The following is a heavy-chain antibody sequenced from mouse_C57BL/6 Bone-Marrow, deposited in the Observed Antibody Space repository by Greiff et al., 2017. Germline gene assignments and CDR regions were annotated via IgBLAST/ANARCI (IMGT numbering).Heavy chain of an antibody. CDR1: GFTFSSYA. V-gene: IGHV5-4*03. Sequence: EVMLVESGGGLVKPGGSLKLSCAASGFTFSSYAMSWVRQTPEKRLEWVATISDGGSYTYYPDNVKGRFTISRDNAKNNLYLQMSHLKSEDTAMYYCARGVLLHYYAMDYWGQGTSVTVSS. CDR2: ISDGGSYT. CDR3: ARGVLLHYYAMDY. J-gene: IGHJ4*01. D-gene: IGHD1-1*01.